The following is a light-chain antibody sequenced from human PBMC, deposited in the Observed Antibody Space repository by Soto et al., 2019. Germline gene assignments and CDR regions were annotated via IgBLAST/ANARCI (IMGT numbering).Light chain of an antibody. CDR1: GSDIGAYNY. J-gene: IGLJ1*01. V-gene: IGLV2-14*01. Sequence: SALAQPASVSGSPGQSITISCTGSGSDIGAYNYVSWYQQHPGKAPKLLIHGVTRRPSGVSSRFSASKSAYTASLTISGLQAEDEATYFCSSFTTSYFYVFGPGTKVTV. CDR3: SSFTTSYFYV. CDR2: GVT.